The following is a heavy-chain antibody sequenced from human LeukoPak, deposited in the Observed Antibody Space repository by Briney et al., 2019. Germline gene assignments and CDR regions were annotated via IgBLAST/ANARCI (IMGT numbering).Heavy chain of an antibody. CDR1: GVSISDYH. V-gene: IGHV4-59*01. CDR2: FSYSGST. Sequence: SETLSLTCSVSGVSISDYHWIWIRPPPAKGLEWMGYFSYSGSTRYNPSLKSRVTMSVDTSKNQFSLRLISVAAADTAVYYCARMYSGTSYYFDFWGQGTLVTVSS. J-gene: IGHJ4*02. D-gene: IGHD1-26*01. CDR3: ARMYSGTSYYFDF.